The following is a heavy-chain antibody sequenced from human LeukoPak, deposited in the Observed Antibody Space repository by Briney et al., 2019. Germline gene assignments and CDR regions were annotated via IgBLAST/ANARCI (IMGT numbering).Heavy chain of an antibody. V-gene: IGHV1-58*01. CDR3: AAVAYGSGSYYGSFDY. CDR1: GFTFTSSA. Sequence: GTSVKVSCKASGFTFTSSAVQWVRQARGQRLEWIGWIVVGSGNTNYAQKFQERVTITRDMSRSTAYMELSSLRSEDTAVYYCAAVAYGSGSYYGSFDYWGQGTLVTVSS. J-gene: IGHJ4*02. D-gene: IGHD3-10*01. CDR2: IVVGSGNT.